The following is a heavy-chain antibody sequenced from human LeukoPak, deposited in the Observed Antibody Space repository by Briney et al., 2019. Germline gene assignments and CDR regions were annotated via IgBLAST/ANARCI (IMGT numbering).Heavy chain of an antibody. J-gene: IGHJ4*02. CDR3: ARRRYNWNAIDY. CDR1: GFSFSDSV. CDR2: ISHDVKTT. D-gene: IGHD1-20*01. V-gene: IGHV3-30*04. Sequence: GSLRLSCVASGFSFSDSVIHWVRQAPGKGLEWVEVISHDVKTTYYADSAKGRFTISRDNAKNSLYLQMNSLRAEDTAVYYCARRRYNWNAIDYWGQGTLVTVSS.